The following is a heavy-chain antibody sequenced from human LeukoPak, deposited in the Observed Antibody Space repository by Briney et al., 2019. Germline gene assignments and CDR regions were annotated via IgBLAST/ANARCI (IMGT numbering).Heavy chain of an antibody. V-gene: IGHV3-11*05. CDR2: ISGSTTYT. CDR3: ARDREVVAFDI. J-gene: IGHJ3*02. Sequence: GGSLRLSCAASGFTFSDYYMSWIRQPPGKGLEWVSYISGSTTYTNYADSVRGRFTISRDNSKNSLYLQMNSLRAEDTAVYYCARDREVVAFDIWGQGTMVTVSS. CDR1: GFTFSDYY. D-gene: IGHD2-15*01.